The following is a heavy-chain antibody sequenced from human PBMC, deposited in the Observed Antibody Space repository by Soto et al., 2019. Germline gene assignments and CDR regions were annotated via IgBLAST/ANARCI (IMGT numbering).Heavy chain of an antibody. J-gene: IGHJ4*02. CDR1: GFTFSSYG. CDR3: ARDVLPIVVVPAAMGY. D-gene: IGHD2-2*01. Sequence: PGGSLSLSCAASGFTFSSYGMHWVRPAPGKGLEWVAVIWYDGSNKYYADSVKGRFTISRDNSKNTLYLQMNSLRAEDTAVYYCARDVLPIVVVPAAMGYWGQGTLVTVSS. CDR2: IWYDGSNK. V-gene: IGHV3-33*01.